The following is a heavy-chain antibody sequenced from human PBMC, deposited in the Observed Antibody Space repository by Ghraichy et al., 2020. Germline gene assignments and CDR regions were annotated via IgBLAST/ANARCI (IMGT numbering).Heavy chain of an antibody. CDR3: VRGGTNSAPESFDV. CDR2: ICSNGGCT. D-gene: IGHD2-8*01. Sequence: GGSLRLSCAASGFTFNIYAMSWVRQAPGKGLEWVSAICSNGGCTFYADSVRGRFTISRDNSKNSLFLQMKSLRAEDMAVYYCVRGGTNSAPESFDVWGQGTMVTVSS. J-gene: IGHJ3*01. V-gene: IGHV3-23*01. CDR1: GFTFNIYA.